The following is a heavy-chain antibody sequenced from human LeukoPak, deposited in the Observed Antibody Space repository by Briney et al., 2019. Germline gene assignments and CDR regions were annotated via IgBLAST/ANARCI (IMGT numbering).Heavy chain of an antibody. CDR3: GQTVGVAGTSYFDY. J-gene: IGHJ4*02. V-gene: IGHV4-39*01. CDR1: GHPISISSDY. Sequence: PAETLSLTCTLSGHPISISSDYGASIPQPPGRGLEWIGCNYYSGSTYYNPSLKSRVTISVDTSKNQFSLKLSAVAAAETAVYYCGQTVGVAGTSYFDYWGQGTLVTVSS. CDR2: NYYSGST. D-gene: IGHD6-19*01.